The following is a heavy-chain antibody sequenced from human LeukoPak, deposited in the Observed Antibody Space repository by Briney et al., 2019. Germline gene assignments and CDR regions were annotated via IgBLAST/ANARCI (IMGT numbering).Heavy chain of an antibody. J-gene: IGHJ4*02. Sequence: SETLSLTCTVSGGSISSSSYYWGWIRQPPGKGLEWIGSIYYSGSTYYNPSLKGRVTISVDTSKNQFSLKLSSVTAADTAVYYCASGYSGYSSGWYEVYWGQGTLVTVSS. CDR3: ASGYSGYSSGWYEVY. CDR1: GGSISSSSYY. V-gene: IGHV4-39*01. CDR2: IYYSGST. D-gene: IGHD6-19*01.